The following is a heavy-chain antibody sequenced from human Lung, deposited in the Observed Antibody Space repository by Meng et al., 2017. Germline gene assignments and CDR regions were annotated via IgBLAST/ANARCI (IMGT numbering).Heavy chain of an antibody. Sequence: QVQLVQSGAEVKKPGASVKVSFKASGYTFTSYPIYWVRQAPGQRPEWMGWINTGNGAAKYSQKFQGRVTMTRDTSASTAYMELSSLTSEDTATYYCASHPRELPSWGQGTLVTVSS. CDR3: ASHPRELPS. J-gene: IGHJ4*02. V-gene: IGHV1-3*04. CDR1: GYTFTSYP. D-gene: IGHD1-26*01. CDR2: INTGNGAA.